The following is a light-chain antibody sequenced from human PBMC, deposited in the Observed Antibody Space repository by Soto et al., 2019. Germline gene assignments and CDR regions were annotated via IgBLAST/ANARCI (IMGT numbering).Light chain of an antibody. CDR1: GCNIGTNA. Sequence: QSVLTQPPSASGTPGQRVTISCSGSGCNIGTNAVNWYQQLPATAPKLLIYTNNQRPSGVPDRCSGSKSGASASLAIGGLQSEDEDDYYCAAWDDSLSGWVFGGGTKLTVL. CDR2: TNN. CDR3: AAWDDSLSGWV. V-gene: IGLV1-44*01. J-gene: IGLJ3*02.